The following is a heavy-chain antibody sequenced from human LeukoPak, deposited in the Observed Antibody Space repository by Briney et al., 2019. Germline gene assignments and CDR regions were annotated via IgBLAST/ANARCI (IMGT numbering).Heavy chain of an antibody. D-gene: IGHD2-15*01. CDR1: GGSFSGYS. Sequence: SDALSLTCAVYGGSFSGYSWSWIRQPPGKGLEQIGEISHSGTTNYNPSLKSRVTISVDTSKNQFSLKLSSVTAADTAVYYCASRDGYCSGGSCHNWFDPWGQGTLVTVSS. V-gene: IGHV4-34*01. J-gene: IGHJ5*02. CDR2: ISHSGTT. CDR3: ASRDGYCSGGSCHNWFDP.